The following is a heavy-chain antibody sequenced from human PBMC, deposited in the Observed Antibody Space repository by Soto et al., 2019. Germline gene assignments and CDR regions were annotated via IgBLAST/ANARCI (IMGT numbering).Heavy chain of an antibody. D-gene: IGHD3-9*01. Sequence: QVQLQESGPGLVKPSQTLSLTCTVSGGSISSGDYYWSWIRQPPGKGLEWIGYIYYSGSTYYNPSLKSRVTLSVDTSKNPFSLKLSSVTAADTAVYYCARDHYVYDILTGYGYYYGMDVWGQGTTVTVSS. CDR3: ARDHYVYDILTGYGYYYGMDV. CDR2: IYYSGST. CDR1: GGSISSGDYY. J-gene: IGHJ6*02. V-gene: IGHV4-30-4*01.